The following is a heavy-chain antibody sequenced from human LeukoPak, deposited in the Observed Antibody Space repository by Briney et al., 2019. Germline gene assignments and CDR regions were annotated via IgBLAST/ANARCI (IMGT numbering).Heavy chain of an antibody. CDR2: INPNSGGT. CDR3: ARRSGNTWTNDY. CDR1: GYTFTGYY. V-gene: IGHV1-2*02. Sequence: ASVKVSCKASGYTFTGYYIHWVRQAPGQGLDWMGWINPNSGGTSYAQKFQGRVTMTRETSISTAYMELSSRRSDDSAVYYCARRSGNTWTNDYWGQGTLVTVSS. D-gene: IGHD6-19*01. J-gene: IGHJ4*02.